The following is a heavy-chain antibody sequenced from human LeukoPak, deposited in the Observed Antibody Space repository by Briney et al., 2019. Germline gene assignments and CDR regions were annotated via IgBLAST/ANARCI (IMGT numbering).Heavy chain of an antibody. Sequence: PGGSLRLSCAASAFTFTSYGLHWVRQAPGKGLEWVAFIRYDGNDKYYADSVKGRFLISRDNSKNTLYLQMNSLRVEDTAVYYCARDGPRGAVAPYYYYYMDVWGKGTTVTISS. CDR3: ARDGPRGAVAPYYYYYMDV. CDR2: IRYDGNDK. J-gene: IGHJ6*03. V-gene: IGHV3-30*02. D-gene: IGHD6-19*01. CDR1: AFTFTSYG.